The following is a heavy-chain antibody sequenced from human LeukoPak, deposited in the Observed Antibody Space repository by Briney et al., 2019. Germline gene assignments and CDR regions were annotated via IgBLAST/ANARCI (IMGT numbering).Heavy chain of an antibody. D-gene: IGHD2-2*01. CDR2: INPSGGST. Sequence: ASVKVSCKASGYTFTSYYMHWVRQAPGQGLEWMGIINPSGGSTSYAQKFQGRVTMTRDTSTSTVYMELSSLRSEDTAVYYCARELGYCSSTSCPLDPWGQGTLVTASS. CDR3: ARELGYCSSTSCPLDP. J-gene: IGHJ5*02. CDR1: GYTFTSYY. V-gene: IGHV1-46*01.